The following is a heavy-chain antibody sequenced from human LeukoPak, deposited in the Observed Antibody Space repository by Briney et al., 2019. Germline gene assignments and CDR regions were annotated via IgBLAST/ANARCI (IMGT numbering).Heavy chain of an antibody. J-gene: IGHJ4*02. Sequence: TGRSLRPSCAASGFTFTSYAMSWVRHAPGKGLEWVSAISGSGGSTYYADSVKGRFTISRDNSKNTLYLQMNSLRAEDTAVYYCARAGTSPFDYWGQGTLVTVSS. CDR1: GFTFTSYA. CDR3: ARAGTSPFDY. V-gene: IGHV3-23*01. CDR2: ISGSGGST. D-gene: IGHD6-13*01.